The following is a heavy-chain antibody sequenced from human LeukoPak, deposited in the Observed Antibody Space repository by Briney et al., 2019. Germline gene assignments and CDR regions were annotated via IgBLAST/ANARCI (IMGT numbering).Heavy chain of an antibody. CDR3: ARDRLRYFVDY. CDR2: IKQDGSEE. CDR1: GFTFSSYW. D-gene: IGHD1-1*01. Sequence: PGGSLRLSCAASGFTFSSYWMSWVRQAPGKGLEWVANIKQDGSEEYYVDSVKGRFTISRDNAKNSLYLQMNSLRAEDTAVYYCARDRLRYFVDYWGQGTLVTVSS. J-gene: IGHJ4*02. V-gene: IGHV3-7*01.